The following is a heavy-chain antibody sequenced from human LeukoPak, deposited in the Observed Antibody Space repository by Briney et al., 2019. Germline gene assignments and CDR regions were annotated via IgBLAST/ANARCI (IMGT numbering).Heavy chain of an antibody. CDR1: GGSISSYY. V-gene: IGHV4-59*08. CDR3: ARHLTIASGAFDY. D-gene: IGHD2-15*01. CDR2: MYYSGST. Sequence: SETLSLTCTVFGGSISSYYWSWIRQPPGKGLEWIGYMYYSGSTNYNPSLKSRVSISVDTSKNQFSLWLNSVTDADTAVYYCARHLTIASGAFDYWGQGTLVTVSS. J-gene: IGHJ4*02.